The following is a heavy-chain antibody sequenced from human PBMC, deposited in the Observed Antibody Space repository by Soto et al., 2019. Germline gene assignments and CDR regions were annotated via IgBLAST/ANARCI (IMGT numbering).Heavy chain of an antibody. J-gene: IGHJ4*02. Sequence: GGSLRLSCAASGFTFSSYGMHWVRQAPGKGLEWVAVISYDGSNKYYADSVKGRFTISRDNSKNTLYLQMNSLRAEDTAVYYCAKGDSMTTVTTADYWGQGTLVTVSS. CDR2: ISYDGSNK. CDR3: AKGDSMTTVTTADY. V-gene: IGHV3-30*18. CDR1: GFTFSSYG. D-gene: IGHD4-4*01.